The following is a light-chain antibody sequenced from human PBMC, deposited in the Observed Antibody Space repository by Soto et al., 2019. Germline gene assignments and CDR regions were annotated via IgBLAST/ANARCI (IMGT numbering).Light chain of an antibody. CDR1: QSVSSSY. CDR2: GAS. Sequence: EIVMTQSPGTLSLSPGERATLSCSASQSVSSSYLDWYQQKPGQAPRLLMFGASNRATGIPARFSGSGSGTDFTLTISSLEPEDSAVYYCQQRSNWPPLTFGGGTKVDIK. J-gene: IGKJ4*01. CDR3: QQRSNWPPLT. V-gene: IGKV3-11*01.